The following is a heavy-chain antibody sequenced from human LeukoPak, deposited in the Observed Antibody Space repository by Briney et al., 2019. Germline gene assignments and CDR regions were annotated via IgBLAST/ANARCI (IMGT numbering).Heavy chain of an antibody. CDR3: ASAVPMNAFDI. Sequence: GGSLRLSCAASGFTFSSYSMNWVRQAPGKGLEWVSSISSSSSYIYYADSVKGRFTISRDNAKNSLYLQMNSLRAEDTAVYYCASAVPMNAFDIWGQGTVVTVSS. CDR2: ISSSSSYI. V-gene: IGHV3-21*01. J-gene: IGHJ3*02. CDR1: GFTFSSYS. D-gene: IGHD3-22*01.